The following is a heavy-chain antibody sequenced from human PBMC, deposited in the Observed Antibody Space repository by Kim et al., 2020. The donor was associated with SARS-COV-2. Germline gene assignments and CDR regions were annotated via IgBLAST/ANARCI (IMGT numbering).Heavy chain of an antibody. CDR3: AKDWDYSGRFPEAFEI. D-gene: IGHD1-26*01. CDR1: GFAFNTHT. V-gene: IGHV3-33*06. CDR2: IWSDGRNK. Sequence: GGSLRLSCAASGFAFNTHTMNWVRQAPGKGLEWVAAIWSDGRNKYYADSVKGRFTISRDNSKNTLYLQMSSLRAGDTALYYCAKDWDYSGRFPEAFEIWGHGTMVTVSS. J-gene: IGHJ3*02.